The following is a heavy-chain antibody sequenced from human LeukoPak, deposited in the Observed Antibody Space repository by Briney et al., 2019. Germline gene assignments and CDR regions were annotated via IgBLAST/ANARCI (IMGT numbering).Heavy chain of an antibody. V-gene: IGHV3-7*01. D-gene: IGHD3-22*01. CDR2: IKQDGSEK. CDR1: GFTFSSYW. J-gene: IGHJ4*02. Sequence: GGSLRLSCAASGFTFSSYWMSWVRQAPGKGLEWVANIKQDGSEKYYVDSVKGRFTISRDNAKNSLYLQMNSLRAEGTAVYYCASETYYYDSSGYYWNPFDYWGQGTLVTVSS. CDR3: ASETYYYDSSGYYWNPFDY.